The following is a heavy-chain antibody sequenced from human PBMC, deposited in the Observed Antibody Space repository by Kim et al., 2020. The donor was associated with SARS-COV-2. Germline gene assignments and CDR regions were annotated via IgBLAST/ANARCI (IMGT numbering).Heavy chain of an antibody. J-gene: IGHJ4*02. D-gene: IGHD5-18*01. CDR1: GYTFTNYA. V-gene: IGHV1-3*01. CDR2: VNAGDGDT. CDR3: ARPSPQYIYGLFDQ. Sequence: ASVKVSCKASGYTFTNYAMHWVRQAPGQRLEWMGWVNAGDGDTKYSQKFQGRVTITSDTSASTAYMELSSLTSEDTAVYYCARPSPQYIYGLFDQWGQGT.